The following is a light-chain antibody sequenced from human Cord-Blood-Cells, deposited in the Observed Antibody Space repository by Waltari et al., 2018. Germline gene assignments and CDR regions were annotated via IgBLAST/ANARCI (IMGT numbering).Light chain of an antibody. CDR3: CSYAGSSNVV. V-gene: IGLV2-23*01. J-gene: IGLJ2*01. CDR2: EGS. CDR1: SSEVGGYNL. Sequence: QSALTQPASVSGSPGQSITISCTGTSSEVGGYNLVSWYQQHPGKAPKLMIYEGSKRPSGVSNRFSGSKSGNTASLTISGRQAEDEADYYCCSYAGSSNVVFGGGTKLTVL.